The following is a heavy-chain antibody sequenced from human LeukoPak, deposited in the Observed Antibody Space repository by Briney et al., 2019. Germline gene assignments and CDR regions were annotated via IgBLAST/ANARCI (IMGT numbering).Heavy chain of an antibody. Sequence: ASVKVSCKASGYTFTGYYMHWVRQAPGQGLEWMGWINPNGGGTNYAQKFQGRVTMTRDTSISTAYMELSRLRSDDTAVYYCARGLGYSYGVYYYYYYMDVCGKGTTVTVSS. D-gene: IGHD5-18*01. V-gene: IGHV1-2*02. CDR3: ARGLGYSYGVYYYYYYMDV. CDR2: INPNGGGT. CDR1: GYTFTGYY. J-gene: IGHJ6*03.